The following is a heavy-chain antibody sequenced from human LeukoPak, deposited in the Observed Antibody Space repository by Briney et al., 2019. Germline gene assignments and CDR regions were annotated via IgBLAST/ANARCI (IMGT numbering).Heavy chain of an antibody. D-gene: IGHD5-12*01. CDR1: GNTFTSYD. Sequence: ASVKVSCKASGNTFTSYDINWVRQAPGQGLEWMGWISVYSANTNFAQKFQGRVTMTTDTSTSTAYMELRSLRSDDTAMYFCARVGGPYEGLVDYWGQGTLVTVSS. J-gene: IGHJ4*02. V-gene: IGHV1-18*01. CDR2: ISVYSANT. CDR3: ARVGGPYEGLVDY.